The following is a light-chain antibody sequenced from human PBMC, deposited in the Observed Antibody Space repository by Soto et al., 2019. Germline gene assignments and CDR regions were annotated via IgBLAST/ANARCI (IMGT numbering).Light chain of an antibody. V-gene: IGKV1-5*03. CDR3: QQYDSHFWT. CDR2: KAS. J-gene: IGKJ1*01. CDR1: QSISGW. Sequence: DIQMTQSPSTLSASVGDRVTITCRASQSISGWLAWYQQKPGKAPKLLIYKASSLESGVPSRFSGSGSGTEFTLTISSLQPDDFATYYCQQYDSHFWTFGQGTKVEIK.